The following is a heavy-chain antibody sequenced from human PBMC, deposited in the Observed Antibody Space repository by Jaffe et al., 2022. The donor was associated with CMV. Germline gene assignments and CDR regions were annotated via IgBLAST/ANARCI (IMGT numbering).Heavy chain of an antibody. CDR3: ARRSMTYDMDV. CDR2: INYREAT. V-gene: IGHV4-34*02. Sequence: QVQLQQRGAGLLRPSETLSLTCDVSGGPFNNYYWTWIRQAPGKGLEWIGEINYREATHYNPSLNSRVTISVDTSKNQFSLKLNSLTAADTAVYYCARRSMTYDMDVWDNGTTVTVSS. J-gene: IGHJ6*03. CDR1: GGPFNNYY.